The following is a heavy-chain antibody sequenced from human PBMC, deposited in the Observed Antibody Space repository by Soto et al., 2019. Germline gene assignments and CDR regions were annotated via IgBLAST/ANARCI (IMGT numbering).Heavy chain of an antibody. CDR2: IYPGDSDT. V-gene: IGHV5-51*01. Sequence: PGESLKISCKGSGYTFTDYWIGWVRQLPGKGLEWMGSIYPGDSDTRYSPSFRGHVTISATKSITTVFLQWSSLRASDTAMYYCARQIYDSDTGPNFQYYFDSWGQGTPVTVSS. J-gene: IGHJ4*02. D-gene: IGHD3-22*01. CDR3: ARQIYDSDTGPNFQYYFDS. CDR1: GYTFTDYW.